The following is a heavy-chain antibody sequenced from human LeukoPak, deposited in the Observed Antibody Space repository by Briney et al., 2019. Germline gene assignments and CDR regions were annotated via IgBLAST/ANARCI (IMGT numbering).Heavy chain of an antibody. CDR1: GYTFTSYD. D-gene: IGHD2-2*01. J-gene: IGHJ6*03. CDR3: ARESYCSSTSCNFLGRGYCYYYMDV. V-gene: IGHV1-8*03. CDR2: INPDSGNT. Sequence: GASVKVSCKASGYTFTSYDINWVRQATGQGLEWMGWINPDSGNTGYAQKFQGRVTITRNTSISTAYMELSSLRSEDTAVYYCARESYCSSTSCNFLGRGYCYYYMDVWGKGTTVTVSS.